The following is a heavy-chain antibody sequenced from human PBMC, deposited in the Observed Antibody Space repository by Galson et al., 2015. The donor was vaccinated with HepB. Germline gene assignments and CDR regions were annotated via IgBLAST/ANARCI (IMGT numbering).Heavy chain of an antibody. V-gene: IGHV4-59*08. Sequence: ETLSLTCSVSHGSINNYYWSWIRQSPGNRLEWIGYIYYNGDTTYNPSLGYRVGMSVDTSVNQVSLWLTSVTAADTAVYYCARHPGRGSVGYAFDLWGQGTLVTVSA. D-gene: IGHD5-12*01. CDR2: IYYNGDT. CDR3: ARHPGRGSVGYAFDL. CDR1: HGSINNYY. J-gene: IGHJ4*02.